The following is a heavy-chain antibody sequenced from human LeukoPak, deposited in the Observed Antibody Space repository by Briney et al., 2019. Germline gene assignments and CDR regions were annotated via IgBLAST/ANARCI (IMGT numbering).Heavy chain of an antibody. J-gene: IGHJ4*02. CDR1: TGTFSSYG. Sequence: SVKVSRKASTGTFSSYGISWVRQAPGQGLEWMGIIIPMYDKTSYPENFQGRVTISADKSTGTAYMELSSLTSGDTAVYFCVRDYDSSGPQKNYFDFWGRGSLITVSS. CDR2: IIPMYDKT. V-gene: IGHV1-69*04. CDR3: VRDYDSSGPQKNYFDF. D-gene: IGHD3-16*01.